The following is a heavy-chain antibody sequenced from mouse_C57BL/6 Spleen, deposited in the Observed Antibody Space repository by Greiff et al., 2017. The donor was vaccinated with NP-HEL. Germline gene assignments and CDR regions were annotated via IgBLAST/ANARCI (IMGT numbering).Heavy chain of an antibody. D-gene: IGHD2-4*01. Sequence: QVQLQQSGPELVKPGASVKISCKASGYAFSSSWMNWVKQRPGKGLEWIGRIYPGDGDTNYNGKFKGKATLTADNSSSTAYMQLSSLTSEDSAVYFCARNYDYPFDYWGQGTTLTVSS. CDR1: GYAFSSSW. CDR3: ARNYDYPFDY. CDR2: IYPGDGDT. V-gene: IGHV1-82*01. J-gene: IGHJ2*01.